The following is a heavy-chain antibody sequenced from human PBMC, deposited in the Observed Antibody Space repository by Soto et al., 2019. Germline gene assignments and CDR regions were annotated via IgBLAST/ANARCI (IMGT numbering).Heavy chain of an antibody. V-gene: IGHV3-30-3*01. CDR2: ISYDESDK. D-gene: IGHD1-1*01. CDR1: GFTFSSYA. Sequence: QVQLVESGGGVVQPGRSLRLSCTASGFTFSSYAMHWVRQAPGKGLEWVAVISYDESDKYYADSVKGRFTISRDKSKNTLYLQMNSLRAEDTAVYYCAREPYNWNDVGAFDIWGQGTMVPVSS. J-gene: IGHJ3*02. CDR3: AREPYNWNDVGAFDI.